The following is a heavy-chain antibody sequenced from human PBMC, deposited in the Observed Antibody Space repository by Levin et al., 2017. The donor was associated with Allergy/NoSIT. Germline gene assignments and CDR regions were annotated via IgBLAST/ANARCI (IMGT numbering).Heavy chain of an antibody. V-gene: IGHV4-39*01. CDR1: GGSISSSSYY. J-gene: IGHJ4*02. D-gene: IGHD3-16*01. CDR3: ARWQPAYSDY. Sequence: SETLSLTCTVSGGSISSSSYYWGWIRRPPGKGLEWIGNIYYTGTTYYNPSLKSRVTISVDTSKNQFSLRLSSVTAADTAVYYCARWQPAYSDYWGQGTLVSVSS. CDR2: IYYTGTT.